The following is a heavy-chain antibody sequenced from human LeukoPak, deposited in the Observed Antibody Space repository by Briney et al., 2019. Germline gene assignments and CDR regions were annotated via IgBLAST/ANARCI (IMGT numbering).Heavy chain of an antibody. CDR1: GFIFSNAW. CDR2: IKSKTDGGTT. CDR3: TTLGGITMIVRDQRP. V-gene: IGHV3-15*01. Sequence: PGGSLRLSCAASGFIFSNAWMNWVRQAPGKGLEWVGRIKSKTDGGTTDYAAPVKGRFTISRDDSKNTLSLQMNSLKTEDTAVYYCTTLGGITMIVRDQRPWGQGTLVTVSS. D-gene: IGHD3-22*01. J-gene: IGHJ4*02.